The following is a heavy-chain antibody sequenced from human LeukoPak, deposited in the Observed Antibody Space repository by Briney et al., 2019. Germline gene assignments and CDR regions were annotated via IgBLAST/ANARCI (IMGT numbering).Heavy chain of an antibody. CDR1: GFTFSSYA. Sequence: GGSLRLACAASGFTFSSYAMSWVRQAPGKGLEWVSAISGSGGSTYYADSVKGRFTISRDNSKNTLYLQMNSLRAEDTAVYYCAKDIVVVPAPQADWGQGTMVTVSS. D-gene: IGHD2-2*01. CDR3: AKDIVVVPAPQAD. J-gene: IGHJ3*01. CDR2: ISGSGGST. V-gene: IGHV3-23*01.